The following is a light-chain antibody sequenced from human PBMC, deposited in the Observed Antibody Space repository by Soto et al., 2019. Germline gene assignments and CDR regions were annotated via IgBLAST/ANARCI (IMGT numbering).Light chain of an antibody. CDR1: QNIDDY. V-gene: IGKV1-39*01. J-gene: IGKJ1*01. CDR3: QHSYSPPRT. CDR2: AAS. Sequence: DLQMTQSPSSLSASVGDRVTITCRASQNIDDYLNWYQQKPGKAPKLLIYAASSLQSGVPSRFSGSGFGTDFALTISSLQPEDFATYYCQHSYSPPRTFGQGTKVEIK.